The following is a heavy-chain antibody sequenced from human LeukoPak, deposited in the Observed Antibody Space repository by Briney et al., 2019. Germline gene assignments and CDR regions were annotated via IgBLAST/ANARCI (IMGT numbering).Heavy chain of an antibody. Sequence: SVKVSCKASGGTFSSYAISRVRQAPGQGLEWMGRIIPIFGIANYAQKFQGRVTITADKSTSTAYMELSSLRSEDTAVYYCARDSQAPPGFRYCSGGSCYGFYGMDVWGQGTTVTVSS. CDR3: ARDSQAPPGFRYCSGGSCYGFYGMDV. D-gene: IGHD2-15*01. J-gene: IGHJ6*02. CDR1: GGTFSSYA. CDR2: IIPIFGIA. V-gene: IGHV1-69*04.